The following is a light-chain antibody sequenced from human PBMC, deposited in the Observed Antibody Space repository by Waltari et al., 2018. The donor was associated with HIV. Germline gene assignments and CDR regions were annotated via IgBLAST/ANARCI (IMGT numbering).Light chain of an antibody. CDR3: ASWDDSLNGPV. J-gene: IGLJ2*01. V-gene: IGLV1-44*01. CDR1: TSNIGRNT. Sequence: QSVLTQPPSASGTPEQRVTISCSGTTSNIGRNTVSWFQQFPGTAPKFLIYGKNHRPAGVPDRFAGSKSGTSASLAISGLQSEDEADYYCASWDDSLNGPVFGGGTKLTVV. CDR2: GKN.